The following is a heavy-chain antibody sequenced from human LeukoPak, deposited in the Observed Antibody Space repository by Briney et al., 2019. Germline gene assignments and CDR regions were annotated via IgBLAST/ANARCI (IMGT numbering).Heavy chain of an antibody. CDR1: GFTFTTYS. CDR2: ISGSGGNT. D-gene: IGHD2-15*01. V-gene: IGHV3-23*01. Sequence: PGGSLRLSCAASGFTFTTYSMSWVRQAPGKGLEWVSAISGSGGNTYYADSVKGRFTISRDNSKNTLYLQMNSLRAEDTAVYYCAKVYCSGAGCYSYYYYGMDVWGHATTVTVSS. J-gene: IGHJ6*02. CDR3: AKVYCSGAGCYSYYYYGMDV.